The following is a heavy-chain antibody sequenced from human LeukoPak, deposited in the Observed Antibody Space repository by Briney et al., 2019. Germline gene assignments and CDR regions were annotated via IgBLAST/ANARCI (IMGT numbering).Heavy chain of an antibody. V-gene: IGHV3-23*01. CDR3: AKPLYDLGSTYFFDY. Sequence: PGGSLRLSCAASGFTFGSYAMSWVRQAPGKGLEWVSGITGSGGSTYHADSVKGRFTISRDNSKNTLYLQMNSLRAEDTAVYYCAKPLYDLGSTYFFDYWGQGTLVTVSS. CDR2: ITGSGGST. J-gene: IGHJ4*02. D-gene: IGHD3-3*01. CDR1: GFTFGSYA.